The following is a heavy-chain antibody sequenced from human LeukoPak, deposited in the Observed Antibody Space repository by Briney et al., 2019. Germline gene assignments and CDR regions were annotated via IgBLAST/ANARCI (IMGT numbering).Heavy chain of an antibody. CDR1: GFTFGNYW. CDR2: IISDGSST. J-gene: IGHJ4*02. CDR3: ARDESLPDY. Sequence: GGSLRLSCAASGFTFGNYWMHWVRQTPGKGLVWVSRIISDGSSTSYADSVKGRFTISRDNAKNTLYLQMNSLRAEDTAVYYCARDESLPDYWGQGTLVTLSS. V-gene: IGHV3-74*01.